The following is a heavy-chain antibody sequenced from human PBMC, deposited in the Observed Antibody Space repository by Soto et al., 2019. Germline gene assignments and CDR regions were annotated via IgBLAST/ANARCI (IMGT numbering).Heavy chain of an antibody. J-gene: IGHJ4*02. Sequence: PSETLSLTCAVSGDSIIGTHWWSWVRRPPGKGLEFIGETHHSRGTNYNPSLRSRVTMSLDKSKNQLSLILYSVTAADTAVYYCARDNGYSYGYTLDHWGQGTLVTVSS. D-gene: IGHD5-18*01. CDR1: GDSIIGTHW. V-gene: IGHV4-4*02. CDR3: ARDNGYSYGYTLDH. CDR2: THHSRGT.